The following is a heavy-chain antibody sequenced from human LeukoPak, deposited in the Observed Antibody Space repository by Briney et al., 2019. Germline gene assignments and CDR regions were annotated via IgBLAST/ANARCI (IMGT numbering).Heavy chain of an antibody. J-gene: IGHJ4*02. CDR2: VTGGGDIT. D-gene: IGHD6-13*01. CDR3: AKLQADYYFDY. CDR1: GFTFSNYA. Sequence: PGGSLRLSCAASGFTFSNYAMNWVRQAPGKGLEWVSVVTGGGDITDYADSVKGRFTISRANSHNTLYLQMNSLRVEDTAVYYCAKLQADYYFDYWGQGTLVTVSS. V-gene: IGHV3-23*01.